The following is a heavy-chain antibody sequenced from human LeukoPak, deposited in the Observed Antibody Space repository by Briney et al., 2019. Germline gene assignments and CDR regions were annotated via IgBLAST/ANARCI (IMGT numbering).Heavy chain of an antibody. D-gene: IGHD6-6*01. J-gene: IGHJ4*02. CDR3: ARGGAARPVGY. Sequence: PGGSLRLSCAASGFTFSNFWMSWVRQAPGQGLEWVANINQDGSVKNSVDSVKGRFTISRDNAKNSLYLQMNSLKAEDTAVYYCARGGAARPVGYWGQGTLVTVSS. CDR2: INQDGSVK. V-gene: IGHV3-7*04. CDR1: GFTFSNFW.